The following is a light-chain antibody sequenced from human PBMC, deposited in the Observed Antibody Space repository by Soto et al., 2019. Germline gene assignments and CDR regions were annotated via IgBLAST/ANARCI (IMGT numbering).Light chain of an antibody. CDR2: KAS. Sequence: DIQMTQSPSTLSASVGDRVTFTCRASESISDWLVWYHQRPGKPPKLLIYKASRLESGVPSRFSGSASGTEFTLTITSLQPDDFGTYYCKQYSTASISFGPGTRLEIK. CDR3: KQYSTASIS. CDR1: ESISDW. J-gene: IGKJ5*01. V-gene: IGKV1-5*03.